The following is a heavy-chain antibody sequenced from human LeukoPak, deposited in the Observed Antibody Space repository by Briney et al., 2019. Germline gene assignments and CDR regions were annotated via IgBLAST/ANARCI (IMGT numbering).Heavy chain of an antibody. D-gene: IGHD1-26*01. V-gene: IGHV1-2*02. Sequence: ASVKVSCKASGYTFTGYYMHWVRQAPGQGLEWMGWINPNSGGTNYAQKFQGRVTMTRDTSISTAYMELSSLRSEDTAVYYCAGDDSGSYQTDSWGQGTLVTVSS. CDR2: INPNSGGT. CDR3: AGDDSGSYQTDS. J-gene: IGHJ4*02. CDR1: GYTFTGYY.